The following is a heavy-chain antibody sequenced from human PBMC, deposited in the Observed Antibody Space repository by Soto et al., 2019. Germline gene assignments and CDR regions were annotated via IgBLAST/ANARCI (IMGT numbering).Heavy chain of an antibody. J-gene: IGHJ4*02. CDR1: GGSISSSSYY. D-gene: IGHD6-19*01. CDR2: IYYSGRT. V-gene: IGHV4-39*01. CDR3: ARQSDWYRRFDY. Sequence: QLQLQESGPGLVKPSETLSLTCTVSGGSISSSSYYWGWIRQPPGKGLEWIGSIYYSGRTYYNPSLKSRVTISVDTSKNQCSLKVTSVTAADTAVYYCARQSDWYRRFDYWGQGTLVTVSS.